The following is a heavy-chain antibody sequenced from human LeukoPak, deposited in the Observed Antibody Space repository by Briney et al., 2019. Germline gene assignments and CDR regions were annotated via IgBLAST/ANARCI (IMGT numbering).Heavy chain of an antibody. CDR1: GFTVSSNY. J-gene: IGHJ4*02. CDR2: IYSGGST. CDR3: ARAPMDEVTMIDH. Sequence: GGSPRLSCAASGFTVSSNYMSWVRQAPGKGLEWVSVIYSGGSTYYADSVKGRFTISRDNSKNTLYLQMNSLRAEDTAVYYCARAPMDEVTMIDHWGQGTLVTVSS. D-gene: IGHD3-22*01. V-gene: IGHV3-66*01.